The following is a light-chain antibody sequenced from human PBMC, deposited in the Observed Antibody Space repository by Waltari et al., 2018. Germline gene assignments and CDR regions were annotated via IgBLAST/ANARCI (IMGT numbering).Light chain of an antibody. V-gene: IGKV3-20*01. CDR2: GAS. Sequence: IVLTQSPGTLSLSPGERATLSCRACQSVSRSLAWYQQKPGQAPKLLIYGASTRATGIPDRFTGSGSGTDFSLTISSLEPEDFAIYFCQHYVRLPATFGQGTKVEIK. CDR1: QSVSRS. J-gene: IGKJ1*01. CDR3: QHYVRLPAT.